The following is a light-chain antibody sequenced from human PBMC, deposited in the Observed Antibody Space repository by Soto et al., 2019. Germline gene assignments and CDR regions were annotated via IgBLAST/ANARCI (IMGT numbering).Light chain of an antibody. CDR1: SSDVGGYNY. J-gene: IGLJ2*01. CDR2: EVS. Sequence: QSALTQPASVSGSPGQSITISCTGTSSDVGGYNYVSWYQQHPGKAPKLMIYEVSNRPSGVSNRFSGSRSGNTASLTISGLQAEDEADYYWSSYTGSNTLVFGGGTKLTVL. V-gene: IGLV2-14*01. CDR3: SSYTGSNTLV.